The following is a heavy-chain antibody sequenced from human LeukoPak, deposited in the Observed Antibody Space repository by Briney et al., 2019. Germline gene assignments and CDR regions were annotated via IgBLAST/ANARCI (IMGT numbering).Heavy chain of an antibody. J-gene: IGHJ4*02. CDR3: AIDPNWGTHS. V-gene: IGHV3-23*01. D-gene: IGHD7-27*01. Sequence: GGSLRLSCAASGFTFSTYTMYWVRHPPGKRLEWVSIIGNNGGGIHYADSVRGRFTISRDNSKNALYLQMNGLRVEDTAVYYCAIDPNWGTHSWGQGVLVTVSS. CDR2: IGNNGGGI. CDR1: GFTFSTYT.